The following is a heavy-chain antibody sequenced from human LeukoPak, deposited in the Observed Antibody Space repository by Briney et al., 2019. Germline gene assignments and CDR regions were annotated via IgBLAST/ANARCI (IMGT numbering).Heavy chain of an antibody. V-gene: IGHV4-61*02. J-gene: IGHJ4*02. CDR1: GGSISSGSHY. CDR3: AGVKYYYDSSGYYYVDY. Sequence: SQTLSLTCTVSGGSISSGSHYWSWIRQPAGKGLEWIGRIYTSGSTNYNPSLKSRVTISVDTSKNQFSLKLSSVTAADTAVYYCAGVKYYYDSSGYYYVDYWGQGTLVTVSS. CDR2: IYTSGST. D-gene: IGHD3-22*01.